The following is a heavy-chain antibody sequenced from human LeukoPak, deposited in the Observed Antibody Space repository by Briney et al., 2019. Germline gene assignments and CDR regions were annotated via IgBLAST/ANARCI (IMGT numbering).Heavy chain of an antibody. Sequence: SETLSLTCNVSGSSISNGFFWAWIRQSPGKGLGGIGSIQNGGDRYYNPSLKRRPTMSGDTSKNQFSLKLTSVTAADTGVLYCARGMGRFCTSSSCYLSSVYWGQGTLVTVSS. J-gene: IGHJ4*02. V-gene: IGHV4-38-2*02. CDR3: ARGMGRFCTSSSCYLSSVY. CDR1: GSSISNGFF. CDR2: IQNGGDR. D-gene: IGHD2-2*01.